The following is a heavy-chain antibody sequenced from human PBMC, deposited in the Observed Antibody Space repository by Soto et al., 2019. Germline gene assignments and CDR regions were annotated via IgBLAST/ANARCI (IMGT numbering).Heavy chain of an antibody. CDR1: GGSISSSSYY. Sequence: QLQLQESGPGLVKPSETLSLTCAVSGGSISSSSYYWGWIRQPPGKGLEWIGSIYYSGSTYYTPSLQRRVALSVDTSKNQFSLKLNSVTAADTAVYYCARRTVNIRTFYSGLKTHCFDYWGQGTLVTVSS. J-gene: IGHJ4*02. CDR2: IYYSGST. V-gene: IGHV4-39*01. CDR3: ARRTVNIRTFYSGLKTHCFDY. D-gene: IGHD6-19*01.